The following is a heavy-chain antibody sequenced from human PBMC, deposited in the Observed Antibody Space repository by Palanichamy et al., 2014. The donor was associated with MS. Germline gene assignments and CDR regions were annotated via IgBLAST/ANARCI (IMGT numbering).Heavy chain of an antibody. CDR2: IKQDGSEK. V-gene: IGHV3-7*01. Sequence: EVQLVESGGGLVQPGGSLRLSCAASGFTFSSYWMSWVRQAPGKGLEWVANIKQDGSEKYYVDSVKGRFTISRDNAKNSLYLQMNSLRAGDTAVYYCARDRVVVVAATPDYWGQGTLVTVSS. CDR1: GFTFSSYW. D-gene: IGHD2-15*01. CDR3: ARDRVVVVAATPDY. J-gene: IGHJ4*02.